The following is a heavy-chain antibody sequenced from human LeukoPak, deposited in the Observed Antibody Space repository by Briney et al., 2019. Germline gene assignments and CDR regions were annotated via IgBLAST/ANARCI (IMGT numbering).Heavy chain of an antibody. Sequence: GGSLRLSCVTSGFTFKSSSMSWVRQAPGKGLEWVAFIGHFTGDIFYTDSVKGRFNISRDDAKDSVYLQMNSLRVDDTAVYFCARDPYTGSMFDYWGHGTLVTVSS. J-gene: IGHJ4*01. CDR2: IGHFTGDI. V-gene: IGHV3-21*01. CDR1: GFTFKSSS. D-gene: IGHD1-1*01. CDR3: ARDPYTGSMFDY.